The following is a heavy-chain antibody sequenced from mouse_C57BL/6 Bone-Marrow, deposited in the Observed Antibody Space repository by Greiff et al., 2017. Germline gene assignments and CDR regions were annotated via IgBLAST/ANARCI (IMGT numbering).Heavy chain of an antibody. CDR1: GYTFTSYG. V-gene: IGHV1-81*01. Sequence: QVQLQQSGAELARPGASVKLSCKASGYTFTSYGISWVKQRTGQGLEWIGEIYPRSGNTYYNEKFKGKATLTADKSSSTAYMELRSLTSEDSAVYFCARHHYGSSYWYCDVGGTGTTVTGSS. CDR3: ARHHYGSSYWYCDV. J-gene: IGHJ1*03. CDR2: IYPRSGNT. D-gene: IGHD1-1*01.